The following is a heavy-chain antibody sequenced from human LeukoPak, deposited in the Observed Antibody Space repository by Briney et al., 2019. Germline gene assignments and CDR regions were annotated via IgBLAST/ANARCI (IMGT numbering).Heavy chain of an antibody. J-gene: IGHJ3*02. CDR1: GGSFSGYY. CDR3: ARSPRDGYIPGAFDI. CDR2: INHSGST. V-gene: IGHV4-34*01. D-gene: IGHD5-24*01. Sequence: NPSETLSLTCAVYGGSFSGYYWSWIRQPPGKWLEWIGEINHSGSTNYNPSLKSRVTISVDTSKNQFSLKLSSVTAADTAVYYCARSPRDGYIPGAFDIWVQGTMVTVSS.